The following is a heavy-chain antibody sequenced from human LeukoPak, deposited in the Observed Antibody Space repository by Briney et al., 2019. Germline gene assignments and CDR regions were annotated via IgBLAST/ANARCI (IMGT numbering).Heavy chain of an antibody. J-gene: IGHJ4*02. D-gene: IGHD3-10*01. CDR2: IYTSGST. CDR3: ARMTYYYGSGSSYYFDY. V-gene: IGHV4-4*07. CDR1: GGSISSYY. Sequence: SETLSLTCTVSGGSISSYYWSWIRQPAGKGLEWIGRIYTSGSTNYTPSLKSRVTMSVDTSKNQFSLKLSSVTAADTAVYYCARMTYYYGSGSSYYFDYWGQGTLVTVSS.